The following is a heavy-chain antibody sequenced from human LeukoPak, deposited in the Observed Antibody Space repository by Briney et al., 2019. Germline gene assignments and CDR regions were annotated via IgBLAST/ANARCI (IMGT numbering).Heavy chain of an antibody. D-gene: IGHD2-15*01. CDR3: ARGRGGGYFDF. J-gene: IGHJ4*02. CDR2: ITPNSGGT. V-gene: IGHV1-2*02. Sequence: GASVKVSCKASGYTFTTYNIHWVRQAPGQGREWMGWITPNSGGTNYAQKFQGRVTMTRDTSISTAYMELSRLRSDDTAAYSCARGRGGGYFDFWGQETLVTVSS. CDR1: GYTFTTYN.